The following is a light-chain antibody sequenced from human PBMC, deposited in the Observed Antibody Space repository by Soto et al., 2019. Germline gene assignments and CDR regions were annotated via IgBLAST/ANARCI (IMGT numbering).Light chain of an antibody. Sequence: EIVMTQSPATLSVSPRERATLSCRASQSVSSNLAWYQQKPGQAPRLLIYGASTRASGIPARFSGSGSGTEFTLTISRLQSEDFAVYYCQQYYNFCTFGQGTKVEIK. CDR3: QQYYNFCT. V-gene: IGKV3-15*01. CDR2: GAS. CDR1: QSVSSN. J-gene: IGKJ1*01.